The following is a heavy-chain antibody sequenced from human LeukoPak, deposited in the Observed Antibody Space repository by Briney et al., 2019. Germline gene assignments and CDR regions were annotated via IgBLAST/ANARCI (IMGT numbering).Heavy chain of an antibody. D-gene: IGHD3-22*01. CDR1: GFTFSSYS. CDR2: ISSSSSYI. V-gene: IGHV3-21*01. Sequence: GGSLRLSCAASGFTFSSYSMNWVRQAPGKGLEWVSSISSSSSYIYYADSVKGRFTISRDNAKNSLYLQMNSLRAEDTAVYYCTRLGGGFESTGYYISSDYYYGMDVWGQGTTVTVSS. J-gene: IGHJ6*02. CDR3: TRLGGGFESTGYYISSDYYYGMDV.